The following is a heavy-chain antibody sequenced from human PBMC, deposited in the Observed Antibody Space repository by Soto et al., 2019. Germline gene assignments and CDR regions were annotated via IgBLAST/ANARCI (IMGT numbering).Heavy chain of an antibody. Sequence: QVQLVQSGAEVKKPGASVKLSCKASGYSFTTFGIHWVRQAPGQRPEWMGWTNAGNGNTRSSQRFQGRTTFPRDTSANSVYMELGHLNSKDTSFYSCAKSGVPPFCSGPSCYPVASGGQGTLVTVPS. J-gene: IGHJ4*02. D-gene: IGHD2-2*01. CDR1: GYSFTTFG. CDR3: AKSGVPPFCSGPSCYPVAS. CDR2: TNAGNGNT. V-gene: IGHV1-3*01.